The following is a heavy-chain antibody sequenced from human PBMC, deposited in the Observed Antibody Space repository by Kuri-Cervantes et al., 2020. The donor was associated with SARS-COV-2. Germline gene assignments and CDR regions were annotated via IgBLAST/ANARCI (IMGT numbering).Heavy chain of an antibody. D-gene: IGHD3-10*01. Sequence: SVKVSCKTSRGTFSSNTITWVRQAPGQGLRWMRRIIPMLGIGNKAQKFQGRLKIAADKSTRTVYMELTSLRFEDTATYYCARVDIGFDSGKYYNFVGWFDPWGQGTLVTVSS. CDR2: IIPMLGIG. CDR3: ARVDIGFDSGKYYNFVGWFDP. CDR1: RGTFSSNT. V-gene: IGHV1-69*02. J-gene: IGHJ5*02.